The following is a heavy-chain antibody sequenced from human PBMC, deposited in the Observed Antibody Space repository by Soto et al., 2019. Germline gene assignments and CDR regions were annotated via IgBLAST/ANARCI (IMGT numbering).Heavy chain of an antibody. D-gene: IGHD3-16*01. CDR1: GIVFSDY. CDR3: ARLPLPWGWFDP. J-gene: IGHJ5*02. CDR2: INGSGRTI. V-gene: IGHV3-11*01. Sequence: QVQLVESGGGLVKPGGSLRLSCAASGIVFSDYMSWVRQAPGKGLEWLSYINGSGRTIYSADSVKGRFTISRDNATNSLYLQMNNVRTEDTAVYYCARLPLPWGWFDPWGQGTLVTVSS.